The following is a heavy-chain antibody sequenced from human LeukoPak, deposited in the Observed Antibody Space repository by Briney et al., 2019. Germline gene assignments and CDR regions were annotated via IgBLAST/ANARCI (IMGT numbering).Heavy chain of an antibody. V-gene: IGHV4-59*01. CDR2: IYYSGST. CDR3: ARWNSGGDY. D-gene: IGHD1/OR15-1a*01. J-gene: IGHJ4*02. CDR1: GGSISSYY. Sequence: KASETLSLTCTVSGGSISSYYWSWIRQPPGKGLEWIGYIYYSGSTNYNPSLKSRVTISVDTSKNQFSLKLSSVIAADTAVYYCARWNSGGDYWGQGSLVTVSS.